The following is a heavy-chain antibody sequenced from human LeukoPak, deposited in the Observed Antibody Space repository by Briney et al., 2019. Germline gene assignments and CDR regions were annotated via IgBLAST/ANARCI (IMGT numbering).Heavy chain of an antibody. V-gene: IGHV4-59*01. D-gene: IGHD3-10*01. CDR2: IYYSGST. CDR1: GGSISSYY. Sequence: SETLSLTCTVSGGSISSYYWSWIRQPPGKGLEWIGYIYYSGSTNYNPSLKSRVTISVDTSKNQFSLKLSSVTAADTAVYYCAGISGSGSYYLDYWGQGTLVTVSS. J-gene: IGHJ4*02. CDR3: AGISGSGSYYLDY.